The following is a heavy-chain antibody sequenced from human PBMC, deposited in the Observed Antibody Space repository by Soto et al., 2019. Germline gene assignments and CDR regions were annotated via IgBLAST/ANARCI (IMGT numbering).Heavy chain of an antibody. CDR3: AKHGADYDILTGSAPFDY. CDR1: GCSISSSSYY. J-gene: IGHJ4*02. D-gene: IGHD3-9*01. V-gene: IGHV4-39*05. CDR2: IYYSGST. Sequence: LSETPSPTCTVSGCSISSSSYYLGWVRQPPGKGLEWIGSIYYSGSTYYNPSLKSRVTISVDTSKNQFSLKLSSVTAADTAVYYCAKHGADYDILTGSAPFDYWGQGTLVTVSS.